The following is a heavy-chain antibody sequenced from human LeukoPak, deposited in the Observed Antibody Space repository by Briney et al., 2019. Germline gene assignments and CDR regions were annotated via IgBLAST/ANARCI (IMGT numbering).Heavy chain of an antibody. V-gene: IGHV1-2*02. Sequence: ASVKVSCKASGYTFTDYYTHWARQAPGQGLEWMGWINPNTGGTNNARKFQGRVTMTRDTSISTAYMELSRVRSDDTAVYYCARADAVDIVGAIDFDSWGQGTLVSVSS. D-gene: IGHD5-12*01. CDR2: INPNTGGT. J-gene: IGHJ4*02. CDR1: GYTFTDYY. CDR3: ARADAVDIVGAIDFDS.